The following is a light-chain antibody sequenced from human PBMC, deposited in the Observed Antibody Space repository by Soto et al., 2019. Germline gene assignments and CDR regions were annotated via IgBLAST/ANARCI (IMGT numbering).Light chain of an antibody. CDR1: QVISTS. CDR3: QQLFDPTIP. V-gene: IGKV1-9*01. J-gene: IGKJ5*01. CDR2: AAS. Sequence: DIQITQSPSTRSASVGDRVTITCRASQVISTSLAWYQVKPGKAPKLLIYAASTLESGVPSRFSATVSGTEFSLTITSLQTEDFATYDCQQLFDPTIPVGRGTRLENK.